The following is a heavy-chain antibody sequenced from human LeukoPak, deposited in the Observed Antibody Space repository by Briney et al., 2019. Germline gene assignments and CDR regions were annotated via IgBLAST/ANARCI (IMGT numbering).Heavy chain of an antibody. V-gene: IGHV3-23*01. CDR3: ATRYSSFLGTGWFVFDY. CDR1: GFTFSSYA. J-gene: IGHJ4*02. Sequence: GASLRLSCAASGFTFSSYAMNWVRQALGKGPEGGAAVSESGVTTYYADSVKGRFAISRDNSKNKVYLQMSSLGDDDTAVYYCATRYSSFLGTGWFVFDYWGQGTLVTVSS. D-gene: IGHD6-6*01. CDR2: VSESGVTT.